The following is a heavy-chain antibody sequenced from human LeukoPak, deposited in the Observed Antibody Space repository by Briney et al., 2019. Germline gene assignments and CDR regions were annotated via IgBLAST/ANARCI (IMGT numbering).Heavy chain of an antibody. V-gene: IGHV3-23*01. CDR3: AKRRGLELLYYYYMDV. CDR2: ISGSGGST. J-gene: IGHJ6*03. D-gene: IGHD1-7*01. CDR1: GITFSSYA. Sequence: GGSLRLSCAASGITFSSYAMIWVRKAPGKGLEWVSGISGSGGSTFYADSVKGRFTISRDNSKTTLYLQMNSRRAEDTAVYYCAKRRGLELLYYYYMDVWGKGTTVTVSS.